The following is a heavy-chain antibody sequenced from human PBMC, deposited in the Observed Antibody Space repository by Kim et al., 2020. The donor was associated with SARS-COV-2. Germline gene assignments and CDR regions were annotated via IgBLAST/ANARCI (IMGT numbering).Heavy chain of an antibody. Sequence: GGSLRLSCAASGFTFSSYSMNWVRQAPGKGLEWVSSISSSSSYIYYADSVKGRFTISRDNAKNSLYLQMNSLRAEDTAVYYCARVLNELWLMGPFGWGQGTLVTVSS. CDR3: ARVLNELWLMGPFG. CDR1: GFTFSSYS. V-gene: IGHV3-21*01. J-gene: IGHJ4*02. D-gene: IGHD5-18*01. CDR2: ISSSSSYI.